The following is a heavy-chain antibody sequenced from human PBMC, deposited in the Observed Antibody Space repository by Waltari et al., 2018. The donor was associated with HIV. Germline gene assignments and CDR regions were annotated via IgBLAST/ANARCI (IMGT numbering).Heavy chain of an antibody. V-gene: IGHV3-11*01. J-gene: IGHJ6*03. Sequence: QVQVVESGGGLVKPGGSLRLSCAASGFTFSDYYMNWIRQAPGKGLEWVSSIGSSGITVSYADSVKGRFTIARDNAKNSLSLQMNSLRVEDTAAYYCAREVSGYYYMDVWGKGTTVTVSS. CDR2: IGSSGITV. CDR3: AREVSGYYYMDV. CDR1: GFTFSDYY.